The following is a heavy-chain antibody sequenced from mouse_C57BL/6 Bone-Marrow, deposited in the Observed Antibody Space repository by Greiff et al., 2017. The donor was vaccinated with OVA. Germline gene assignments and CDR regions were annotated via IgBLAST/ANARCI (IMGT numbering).Heavy chain of an antibody. CDR3: ARGATYDYEGDWFAY. CDR1: GYTFTSYW. J-gene: IGHJ3*01. V-gene: IGHV1-69*01. Sequence: QVQLQQPGAELVMPGASVKLSCKASGYTFTSYWMHWVKQRPGQGLEWIGEIDPSDSYTNYNQKFKGKSTLTVYKSSSTAYMQLSSLTSEDSAVYYCARGATYDYEGDWFAYWGQGTLVTVSA. D-gene: IGHD2-4*01. CDR2: IDPSDSYT.